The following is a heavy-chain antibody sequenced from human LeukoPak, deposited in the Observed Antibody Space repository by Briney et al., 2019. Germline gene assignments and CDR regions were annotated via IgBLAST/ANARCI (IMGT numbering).Heavy chain of an antibody. J-gene: IGHJ6*03. V-gene: IGHV4-61*02. D-gene: IGHD3-10*01. Sequence: SETLSLTCTVSGGSISSGYYYWSWIRQPAGKGLEWIGRIYSSGSTKYNPSLKSRVTISVDTSKNQFSLKLSSVTAADTAVYYCARNYGSEYYYYYMDVWGKGTTVTVSS. CDR2: IYSSGST. CDR1: GGSISSGYYY. CDR3: ARNYGSEYYYYYMDV.